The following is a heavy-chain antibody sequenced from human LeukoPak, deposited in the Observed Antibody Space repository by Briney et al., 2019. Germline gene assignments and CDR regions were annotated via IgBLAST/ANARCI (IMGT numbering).Heavy chain of an antibody. CDR3: ASAVAAAGYDAFDL. D-gene: IGHD6-13*01. J-gene: IGHJ3*01. Sequence: GGSLRLSCAASGFAFSSYTMHWVRQAPGKGLEWVAVISDDGNIEYYADSVKGRFSISRGNSKNTLYLQMNSLSAEDTAVYFCASAVAAAGYDAFDLWGQGTMVTVSS. CDR2: ISDDGNIE. CDR1: GFAFSSYT. V-gene: IGHV3-30-3*01.